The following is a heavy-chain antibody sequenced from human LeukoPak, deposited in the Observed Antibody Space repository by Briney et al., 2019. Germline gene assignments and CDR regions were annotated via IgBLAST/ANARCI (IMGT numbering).Heavy chain of an antibody. D-gene: IGHD6-19*01. V-gene: IGHV1-69*13. CDR1: GGTFSSYA. Sequence: SVKVSCKASGGTFSSYAISWVRQAPGQGLEWMGGIIPIFGTANYAQKFQGRVTITAVESTSTAYMELSSLRSEDTAVYYCARSHSSGWYARSYYYYYGMDVWGQGTTVTVSS. CDR2: IIPIFGTA. CDR3: ARSHSSGWYARSYYYYYGMDV. J-gene: IGHJ6*02.